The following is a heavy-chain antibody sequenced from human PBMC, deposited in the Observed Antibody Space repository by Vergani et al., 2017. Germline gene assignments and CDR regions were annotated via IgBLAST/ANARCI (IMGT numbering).Heavy chain of an antibody. V-gene: IGHV3-48*02. J-gene: IGHJ4*02. CDR2: ISSSSSTI. CDR1: GFTFSSYS. CDR3: ASGGGHYDYVWGSYRWGRPTNDY. Sequence: EVQLVESGGGLVQPGGSLRLSCAASGFTFSSYSMNWVRQAPGKGLEWVSYISSSSSTIYYADSVKGRFTISRDNAKNSLYLQMNSLRDEDTAVYYCASGGGHYDYVWGSYRWGRPTNDYWGQGTLVTVSS. D-gene: IGHD3-16*02.